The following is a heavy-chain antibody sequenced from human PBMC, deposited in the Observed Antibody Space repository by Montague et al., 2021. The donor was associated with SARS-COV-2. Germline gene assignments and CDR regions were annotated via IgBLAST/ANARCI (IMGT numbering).Heavy chain of an antibody. CDR1: GGSISSFY. CDR2: VFYSGTT. D-gene: IGHD6-13*01. V-gene: IGHV4-59*01. CDR3: ATHRQHHNH. J-gene: IGHJ5*02. Sequence: SETLSLTCSVSGGSISSFYWSWIRPPPGRGLEWIAYVFYSGTTSYNPTLKSRATISVDTSRNQFSLRPDSVPAADTAVYFCATHRQHHNHWGQGAMVAVS.